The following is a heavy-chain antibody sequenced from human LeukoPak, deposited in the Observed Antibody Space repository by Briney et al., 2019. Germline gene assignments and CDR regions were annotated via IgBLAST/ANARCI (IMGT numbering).Heavy chain of an antibody. Sequence: ASVKVSCKASGYTFSDFYIHWVRQAPGQGLEYVGWITPKSGDTYSPQRFQGGVTMTRDASISTAYMELSSLRSDDTAVYFCARVRLADERAWAYWGQGTLVTVSS. V-gene: IGHV1-2*02. CDR3: ARVRLADERAWAY. CDR1: GYTFSDFY. CDR2: ITPKSGDT. J-gene: IGHJ4*02. D-gene: IGHD3-3*02.